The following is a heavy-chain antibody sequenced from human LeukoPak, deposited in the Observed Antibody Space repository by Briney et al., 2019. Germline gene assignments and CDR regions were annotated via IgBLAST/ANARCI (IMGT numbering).Heavy chain of an antibody. D-gene: IGHD5-18*01. V-gene: IGHV3-48*02. CDR3: AKDRYSYAFEYSDS. CDR2: ISSSTGTI. J-gene: IGHJ4*02. CDR1: GFTFSSYT. Sequence: GGSLRLSCAASGFTFSSYTMFWVRQAPGKGLEWVSYISSSTGTISYADSVKGRFTISRDNAKNSLYLQMNSLRDEDTAVYYCAKDRYSYAFEYSDSWGQGTLVTVSS.